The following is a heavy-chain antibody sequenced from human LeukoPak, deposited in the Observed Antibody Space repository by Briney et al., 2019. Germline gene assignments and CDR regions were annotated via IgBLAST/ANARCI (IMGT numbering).Heavy chain of an antibody. CDR3: ARVTISSSWYLYYYYMDV. CDR2: IYTSGST. V-gene: IGHV4-61*02. CDR1: GDSISSGNYY. Sequence: SETLSLTCTVSGDSISSGNYYWTWIRQPAGKGLEWIGRIYTSGSTNYNPSLKSRVTISVDTSKNQFSLKLSSVTAADTAVYYCARVTISSSWYLYYYYMDVWGEGTTVTVSS. D-gene: IGHD6-13*01. J-gene: IGHJ6*03.